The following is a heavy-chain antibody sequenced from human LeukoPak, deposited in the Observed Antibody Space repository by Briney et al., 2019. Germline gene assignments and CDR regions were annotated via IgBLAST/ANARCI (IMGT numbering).Heavy chain of an antibody. Sequence: GGSLRLSCAASGFTFRDYFMRWIRQAPGKGLEWVAYTNTVGNTIYYADSMKGRLTISRENAKNSLYLQMNTLRAEDTAVYYCARATYGSSAVDAFDIWGQGTIVTVSP. CDR3: ARATYGSSAVDAFDI. CDR2: TNTVGNTI. J-gene: IGHJ3*02. V-gene: IGHV3-11*04. D-gene: IGHD3-22*01. CDR1: GFTFRDYF.